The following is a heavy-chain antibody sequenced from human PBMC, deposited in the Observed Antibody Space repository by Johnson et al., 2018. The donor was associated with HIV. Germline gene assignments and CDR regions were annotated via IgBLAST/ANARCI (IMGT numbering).Heavy chain of an antibody. J-gene: IGHJ3*02. Sequence: VQLVESGGGLVQPGGSLRLSCAASGFTVSTNSMSWVRQAPGKGLEWVSVIYSGDNTLYADSVKGRFIVSRDNSKNTLYLQMNSLRAEDTAVYYCAKDAYCSGGRCYGFGAFDIWGQGTMVTVSS. CDR3: AKDAYCSGGRCYGFGAFDI. CDR2: IYSGDNT. V-gene: IGHV3-66*01. D-gene: IGHD2-15*01. CDR1: GFTVSTNS.